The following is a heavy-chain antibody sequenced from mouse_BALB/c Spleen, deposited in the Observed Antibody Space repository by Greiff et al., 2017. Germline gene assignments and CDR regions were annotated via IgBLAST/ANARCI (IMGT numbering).Heavy chain of an antibody. J-gene: IGHJ3*01. CDR1: GFTFSDYY. CDR3: AREGGNAWFAY. CDR2: ISDGGSYT. Sequence: EVKLVESGGGLVKPGGSLKLSCAASGFTFSDYYMYWVRQTPEKRLEWVATISDGGSYTYYPDSVKGRFTISRDNAKNNLYLQMSSLKSEDTAMYYCAREGGNAWFAYWGQGTLVTVSA. D-gene: IGHD2-1*01. V-gene: IGHV5-4*02.